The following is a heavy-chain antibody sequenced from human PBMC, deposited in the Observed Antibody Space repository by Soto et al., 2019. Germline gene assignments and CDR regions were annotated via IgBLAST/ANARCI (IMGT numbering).Heavy chain of an antibody. D-gene: IGHD1-7*01. CDR3: ARDGNTATTYYCHMDL. CDR2: ISYDGTST. CDR1: RFSIIRHG. V-gene: IGHV3-33*05. J-gene: IGHJ6*03. Sequence: GGSLRLSCAASRFSIIRHGLHWVRRAPGKGPEWVALISYDGTSTFYADSVKGRFTISRDNSKNTLYLQMTSLRADDTAVYFCARDGNTATTYYCHMDLWGKGTTVTVS.